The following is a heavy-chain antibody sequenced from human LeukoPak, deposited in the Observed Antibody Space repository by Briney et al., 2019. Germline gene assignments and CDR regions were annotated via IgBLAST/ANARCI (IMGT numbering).Heavy chain of an antibody. V-gene: IGHV4-30-2*01. CDR1: GGSISSGGYS. CDR2: IYQSGST. CDR3: ARVHLVSDSSGNWFDP. J-gene: IGHJ5*02. Sequence: SQTLSLTCAVSGGSISSGGYSWSWIRQPPGKGLEWIGYIYQSGSTYYNPSLKSRISMSVDRSKNQFSLKLSSVTAADTAIYYCARVHLVSDSSGNWFDPWGQGTLVTVSS. D-gene: IGHD3-22*01.